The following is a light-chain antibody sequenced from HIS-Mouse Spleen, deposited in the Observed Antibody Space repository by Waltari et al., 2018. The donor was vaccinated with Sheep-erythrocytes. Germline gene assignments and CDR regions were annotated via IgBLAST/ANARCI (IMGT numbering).Light chain of an antibody. CDR1: SSAVGGYHY. V-gene: IGLV2-8*01. J-gene: IGLJ3*02. CDR2: EVS. Sequence: QSALTQPPSASGSPGQSVTISCTGPSSAVGGYHYVSWYQQHPGKAPKLMIYEVSKRPSGVPDRFSGSKSGNTASLTVSGLQAEDEADYYCSSYAGSNNWVFGGGTKLTVL. CDR3: SSYAGSNNWV.